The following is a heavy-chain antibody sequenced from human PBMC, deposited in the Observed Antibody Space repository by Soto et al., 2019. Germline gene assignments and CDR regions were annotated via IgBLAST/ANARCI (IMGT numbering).Heavy chain of an antibody. Sequence: GGSLRLSCEGSGFSFGSYSMSWVRQTPGKGLEWVASISRLSSDIDYADSVKGRFTISRDDAKRSLFLQMQSLRVEDTVVYYCVKGDIRGYSLGFSYFTLDVSGQGPVRTVSS. J-gene: IGHJ6*02. D-gene: IGHD1-1*01. CDR3: VKGDIRGYSLGFSYFTLDV. V-gene: IGHV3-21*01. CDR1: GFSFGSYS. CDR2: ISRLSSDI.